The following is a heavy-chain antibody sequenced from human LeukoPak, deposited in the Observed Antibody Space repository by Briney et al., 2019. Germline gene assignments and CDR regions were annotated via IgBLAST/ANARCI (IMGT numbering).Heavy chain of an antibody. CDR3: ARDGTTEAYWFDP. D-gene: IGHD1-7*01. Sequence: GRSLRLSCAASGFTFSSYWMSWVRQAPGKGLEWVANIKQDGSEKYYVDSVKGRFTISRDNAKNSLYLQMNSLRAEDTAVYYCARDGTTEAYWFDPWGQGTLVTVSS. CDR2: IKQDGSEK. J-gene: IGHJ5*02. V-gene: IGHV3-7*01. CDR1: GFTFSSYW.